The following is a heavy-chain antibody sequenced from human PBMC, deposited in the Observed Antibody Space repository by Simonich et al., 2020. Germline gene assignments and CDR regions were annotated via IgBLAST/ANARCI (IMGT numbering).Heavy chain of an antibody. CDR2: IYYSGST. D-gene: IGHD5-12*01. CDR1: GGSISSYY. J-gene: IGHJ4*02. V-gene: IGHV4-59*08. CDR3: ARHDRWLQFYFDY. Sequence: QVQLQESGPGLVKPSETLSLTCTVSGGSISSYYWSWIRQPPGKGLEWIGYIYYSGSTNLNPSLKSRVPISVDTSKNQFSLKLSSVTAADTAVYYCARHDRWLQFYFDYWGQGTLVTVSS.